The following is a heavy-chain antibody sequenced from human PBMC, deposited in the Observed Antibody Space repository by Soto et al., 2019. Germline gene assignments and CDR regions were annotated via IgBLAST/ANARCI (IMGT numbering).Heavy chain of an antibody. CDR3: VKDMSGTTGAFDI. J-gene: IGHJ3*02. Sequence: EEQVVESGGGLVQPGRSLRLSCAASRFTFHDYGMHWVRQAPEKGLEWVSGISWNGSIGYADSVKGRFTIYRDNAKNSLYLQMNSLRPEDTALYHCVKDMSGTTGAFDIWGQGTMVTVSS. D-gene: IGHD1-1*01. CDR2: ISWNGSI. V-gene: IGHV3-9*01. CDR1: RFTFHDYG.